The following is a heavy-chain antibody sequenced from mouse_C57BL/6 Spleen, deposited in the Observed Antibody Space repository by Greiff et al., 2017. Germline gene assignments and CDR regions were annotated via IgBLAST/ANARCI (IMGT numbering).Heavy chain of an antibody. D-gene: IGHD4-1*01. V-gene: IGHV1-64*01. Sequence: QVQLQQPGAELVKPGASVKLSCKASGYTFTSYWMNWVKQRPGQGLEWIGMIHPNSGSTNYNEKFKSKATLTVDKSSSTAYMQLSSLTSEDSAVYYCARGASNSFYFDYWGQGTTLTVSS. CDR3: ARGASNSFYFDY. CDR1: GYTFTSYW. CDR2: IHPNSGST. J-gene: IGHJ2*01.